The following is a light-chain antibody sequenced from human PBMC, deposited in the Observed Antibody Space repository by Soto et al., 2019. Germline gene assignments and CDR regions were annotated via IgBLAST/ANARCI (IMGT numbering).Light chain of an antibody. Sequence: QSVLTQPPSVSGAPGQSVTISCTGSSSNIGAGYDVHWYQQLPGTAPKLLIYANNNRPAGVPDRFSASKSGTSASLAITGLQAEDEADYYCQSYDTSPSGYVFGTGTKVTVL. J-gene: IGLJ1*01. CDR3: QSYDTSPSGYV. CDR2: ANN. CDR1: SSNIGAGYD. V-gene: IGLV1-40*01.